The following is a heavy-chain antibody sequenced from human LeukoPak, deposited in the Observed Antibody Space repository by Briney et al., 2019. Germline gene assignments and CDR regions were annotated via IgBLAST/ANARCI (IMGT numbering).Heavy chain of an antibody. CDR2: ISGSGGST. V-gene: IGHV3-23*01. J-gene: IGHJ4*02. CDR1: GFTLTAYV. Sequence: GGSLRLSCATSGFTLTAYVMMWVRQAPGKGLEWVSAISGSGGSTYYADSVKGRFTISRDNSKNTLYLQMNSLRAEDTAVYYCAKRVDDFWSGYKNPAQRPDYWGQGTLVTVSS. CDR3: AKRVDDFWSGYKNPAQRPDY. D-gene: IGHD3-3*01.